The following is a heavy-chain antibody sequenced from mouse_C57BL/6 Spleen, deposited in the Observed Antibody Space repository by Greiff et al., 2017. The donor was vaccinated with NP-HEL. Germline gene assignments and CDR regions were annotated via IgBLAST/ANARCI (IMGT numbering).Heavy chain of an antibody. D-gene: IGHD2-5*01. CDR3: ARGYSNYGGYFDV. CDR1: GYTFTSYW. CDR2: IDPSDSYT. Sequence: QVQLQQPGAELVMPGASVKLSCKASGYTFTSYWMHWVKQRPGQGLEWIGEIDPSDSYTNYNQKFKGKSTLTVDKSSSTAYMQLSSLTSEDSAVYYCARGYSNYGGYFDVWGTGTTVTVSS. V-gene: IGHV1-69*01. J-gene: IGHJ1*03.